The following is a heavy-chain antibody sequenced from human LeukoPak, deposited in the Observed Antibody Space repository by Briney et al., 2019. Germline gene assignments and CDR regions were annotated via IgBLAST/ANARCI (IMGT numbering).Heavy chain of an antibody. D-gene: IGHD4-23*01. CDR2: IHHSGST. J-gene: IGHJ4*02. Sequence: PSVTLSLTCTVSGYSISSGYYWGWIRQPPGKGLEWIGSIHHSGSTYYNPSLKSRVTISVDTSKNQFSLRLSSVTAADTAVYYCASRVNSLDYWGQGTLVTVSS. CDR3: ASRVNSLDY. CDR1: GYSISSGYY. V-gene: IGHV4-38-2*02.